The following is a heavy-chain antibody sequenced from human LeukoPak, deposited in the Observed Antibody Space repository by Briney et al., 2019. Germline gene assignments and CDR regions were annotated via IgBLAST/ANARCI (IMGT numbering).Heavy chain of an antibody. CDR2: IYYSGST. J-gene: IGHJ4*02. CDR3: ARLPQGYGGNAPFDY. CDR1: GGSIGTYY. V-gene: IGHV4-59*08. D-gene: IGHD4-23*01. Sequence: KPSETLSLTCTVSGGSIGTYYWTWIRQPPGKGLEWIGYIYYSGSTNYNPSLKSRVTISVDTSKNQFSLKLSSVTAADTAVYYCARLPQGYGGNAPFDYWGQGTLVTVSS.